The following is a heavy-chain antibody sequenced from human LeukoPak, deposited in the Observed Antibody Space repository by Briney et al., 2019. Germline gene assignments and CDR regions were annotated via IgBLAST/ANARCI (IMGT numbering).Heavy chain of an antibody. D-gene: IGHD2-15*01. J-gene: IGHJ4*02. V-gene: IGHV4-34*03. Sequence: SETLSLTCAVYGGSFNGHHWTWIRQSPGTGLEWIGSIYHSGNTYYNPSLKSRVTISVDTSMNQFSLKVTSVTAADTAVYARTRYCSGATCYSPKLFDSWGQGTLVTVSS. CDR3: TRYCSGATCYSPKLFDS. CDR2: IYHSGNT. CDR1: GGSFNGHH.